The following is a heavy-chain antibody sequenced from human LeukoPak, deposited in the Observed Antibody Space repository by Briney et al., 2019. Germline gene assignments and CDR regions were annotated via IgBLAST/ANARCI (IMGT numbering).Heavy chain of an antibody. CDR2: IIPIFGTA. J-gene: IGHJ4*02. CDR1: GGTFSSYA. D-gene: IGHD1-26*01. Sequence: SVKVSCKASGGTFSSYAISWVRQAPGQGLEWMGRIIPIFGTANYAQKFQGRVTITTDESTSTAYMELSSLRSEDTAVYYCARDLYSGSYHNYFDYRGQGTLVTVSS. CDR3: ARDLYSGSYHNYFDY. V-gene: IGHV1-69*05.